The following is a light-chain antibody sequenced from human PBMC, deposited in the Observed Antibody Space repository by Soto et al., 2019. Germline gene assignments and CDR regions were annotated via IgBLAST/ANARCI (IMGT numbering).Light chain of an antibody. CDR2: DTT. J-gene: IGLJ2*01. V-gene: IGLV7-46*01. Sequence: QAVVTQEPSLTVSPGGTVTLTCASSTGAVTNGHYPYWFQQKPGQAPRTLIYDTTNKHSWTPARVSGSLLGGKPVLTLSGAPHEDEADYVCLLSFGGARRVFGGGTKVTVL. CDR3: LLSFGGARRV. CDR1: TGAVTNGHY.